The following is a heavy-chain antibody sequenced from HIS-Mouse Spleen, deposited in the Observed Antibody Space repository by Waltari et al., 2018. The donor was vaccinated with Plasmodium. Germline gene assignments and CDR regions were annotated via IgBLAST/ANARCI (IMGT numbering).Heavy chain of an antibody. V-gene: IGHV4-39*07. D-gene: IGHD6-6*01. CDR2: IYYSGAT. CDR3: ARDQKYSSSSRSLYYFDY. CDR1: GGSISSSSYY. J-gene: IGHJ4*02. Sequence: QLQLQESGPGLVKPSETLSLTCTVSGGSISSSSYYWGWIRQPPGKGVEWSGSIYYSGATDDHPSLKSRVTISVDTSKNQFSLKLSSVTAADTAVYYCARDQKYSSSSRSLYYFDYWGQGTLVTVSS.